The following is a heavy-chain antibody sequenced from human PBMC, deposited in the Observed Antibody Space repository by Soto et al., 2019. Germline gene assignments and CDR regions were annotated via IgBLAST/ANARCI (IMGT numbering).Heavy chain of an antibody. D-gene: IGHD3-22*01. CDR3: VSDFRYFSASIGSFSVPPGDF. V-gene: IGHV3-33*01. CDR2: ISYDGYNK. J-gene: IGHJ4*02. Sequence: QVQLVESGGGVVQPGRSLRLSCAASGFTFSSFGMHWVRQAPGRGLEWVAVISYDGYNKYYGDSVKGRFTISRDNSKDTPYLQMNCQRAEDAAVYYCVSDFRYFSASIGSFSVPPGDFWGQRTLVNVS. CDR1: GFTFSSFG.